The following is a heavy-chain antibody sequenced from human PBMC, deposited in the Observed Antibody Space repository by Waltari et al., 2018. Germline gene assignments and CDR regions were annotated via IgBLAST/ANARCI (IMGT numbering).Heavy chain of an antibody. Sequence: QLQLQESGPGLVKPSETLSLTCTVSGGSISSSSYYWGWIRQPPGKGLEWIGSIYYSGSTYYNPSSKSRVTISVDTSKNQFSLKLSSVTAADTAVYYCASRIVGATNSDYWGQGTLVTVSS. CDR2: IYYSGST. CDR3: ASRIVGATNSDY. V-gene: IGHV4-39*07. J-gene: IGHJ4*02. D-gene: IGHD1-26*01. CDR1: GGSISSSSYY.